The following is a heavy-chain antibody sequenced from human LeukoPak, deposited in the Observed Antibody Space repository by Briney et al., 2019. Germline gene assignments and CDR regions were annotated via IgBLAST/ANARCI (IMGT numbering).Heavy chain of an antibody. Sequence: PGGSLRLSCAASGFTFSSYTMNWVRQAPGKGLEWVSSISSSSSYIYYADSVKGRFTISRDNSKNTLSLQMNSLRAEDTALHYCAKDRVDDFWSGYQVDYWGQGILVTVSS. J-gene: IGHJ4*02. CDR3: AKDRVDDFWSGYQVDY. CDR2: ISSSSSYI. D-gene: IGHD3-3*01. CDR1: GFTFSSYT. V-gene: IGHV3-21*04.